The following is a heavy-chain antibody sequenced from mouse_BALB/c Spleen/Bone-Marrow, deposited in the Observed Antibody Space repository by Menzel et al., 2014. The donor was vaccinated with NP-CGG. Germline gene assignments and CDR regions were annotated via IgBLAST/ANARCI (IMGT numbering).Heavy chain of an antibody. J-gene: IGHJ4*01. CDR3: ARSGKGAMDY. CDR1: GYVFSNYW. V-gene: IGHV1-80*01. Sequence: QVQLQQPGAELVRPGSSVKISCKASGYVFSNYWMNWVKQRPGQGLERIGQIXPGDGDTNYNGKFKDKVILTADKSSSTAYMQLSSLTSEDSAVYFCARSGKGAMDYWGQGTSVTVSS. CDR2: IXPGDGDT. D-gene: IGHD2-1*01.